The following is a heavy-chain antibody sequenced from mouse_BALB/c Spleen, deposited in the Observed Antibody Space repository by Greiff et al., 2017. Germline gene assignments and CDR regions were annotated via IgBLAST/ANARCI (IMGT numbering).Heavy chain of an antibody. CDR1: GYTFTDYA. CDR3: ARDYYVFGFAY. J-gene: IGHJ3*01. Sequence: VQLQQSGAELVRPGVSVKISCKGSGYTFTDYAMHWVKQSHAKSLEWIGVISTYYGDASYNQKFKGKATMTVDKSSSTAYMELARLTSEDSAIYYCARDYYVFGFAYWGQGTLVTVSA. V-gene: IGHV1S137*01. CDR2: ISTYYGDA. D-gene: IGHD1-1*01.